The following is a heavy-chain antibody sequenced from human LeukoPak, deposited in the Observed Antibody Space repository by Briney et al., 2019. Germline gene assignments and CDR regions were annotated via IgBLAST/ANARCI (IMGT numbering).Heavy chain of an antibody. CDR1: GFTFSSYA. D-gene: IGHD3-3*01. Sequence: TGGSLRLSCAASGFTFSSYAMHWVRQAPGKGLEWVAVISYDGSNKYYADSVKGRFTISRDNSKNTLYLQMNSLRAEDTAVYYCARGYDFWSGPFDYWGQGTLVTVSS. CDR2: ISYDGSNK. V-gene: IGHV3-30*04. J-gene: IGHJ4*02. CDR3: ARGYDFWSGPFDY.